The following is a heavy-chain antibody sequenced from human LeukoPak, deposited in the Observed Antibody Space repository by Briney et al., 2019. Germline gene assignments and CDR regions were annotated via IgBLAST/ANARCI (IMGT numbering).Heavy chain of an antibody. CDR1: GFTFSDYY. V-gene: IGHV3-11*04. J-gene: IGHJ6*03. Sequence: PGGSLRLSCAASGFTFSDYYMSWIRQAPGKGLEWVSYISSSGSTIYYADSVKGRFTISRDNSKNTLYLQMNSLRAEDTAVYYCAKDTLYSYYYYMDVWGKGTTVTVSS. D-gene: IGHD2-2*02. CDR2: ISSSGSTI. CDR3: AKDTLYSYYYYMDV.